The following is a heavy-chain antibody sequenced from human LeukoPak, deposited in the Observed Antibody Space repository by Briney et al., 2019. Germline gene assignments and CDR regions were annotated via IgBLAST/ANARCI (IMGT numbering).Heavy chain of an antibody. CDR2: IYYSGST. Sequence: SETLSLTCTVSGGSINSYYWSWIRQPPGKGLEWIGYIYYSGSTNYNPSLQSRVTISVETSKDQFSLKLSSLTAADTAVYYCTRGHYSGSYSNYYYSMDVWGQGTTVTVSS. J-gene: IGHJ6*02. CDR1: GGSINSYY. CDR3: TRGHYSGSYSNYYYSMDV. V-gene: IGHV4-59*01. D-gene: IGHD1-26*01.